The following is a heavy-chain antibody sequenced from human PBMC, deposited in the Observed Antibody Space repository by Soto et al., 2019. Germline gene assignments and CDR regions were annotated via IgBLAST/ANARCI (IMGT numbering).Heavy chain of an antibody. J-gene: IGHJ6*02. D-gene: IGHD4-4*01. CDR3: AKDKMTTVTFYYYGMDV. Sequence: QVQLVESGGGVVQPGRSLGLSCVASGFTFSSYGMHWVRQAPGKGLEWVAVISYDGSNRYYAESVKGRFTISRDNSKNAXYLQMNSLRAEDTAVYYCAKDKMTTVTFYYYGMDVWGQGTTVTVSS. CDR1: GFTFSSYG. CDR2: ISYDGSNR. V-gene: IGHV3-30*18.